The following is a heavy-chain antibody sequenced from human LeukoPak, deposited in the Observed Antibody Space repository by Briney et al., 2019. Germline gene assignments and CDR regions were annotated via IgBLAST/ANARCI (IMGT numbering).Heavy chain of an antibody. Sequence: SETLSLTCTVSGGSIGTYYWSWIRQPAGKGLEWIGRIYSSGSTYYNPSLTSRVTMSVDTSKNQFSLKLNSATAADTAVYYCASGDHYWYFDLWGRGTLVTVSS. CDR2: IYSSGST. V-gene: IGHV4-4*07. CDR1: GGSIGTYY. CDR3: ASGDHYWYFDL. D-gene: IGHD2-21*02. J-gene: IGHJ2*01.